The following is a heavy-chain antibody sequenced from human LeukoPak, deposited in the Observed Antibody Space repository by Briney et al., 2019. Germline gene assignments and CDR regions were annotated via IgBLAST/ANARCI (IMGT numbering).Heavy chain of an antibody. CDR2: ITGNSGLI. CDR3: AKDRTPDGFYSIDY. D-gene: IGHD2-15*01. J-gene: IGHJ4*02. V-gene: IGHV3-23*01. Sequence: GGSLRLSCTGSGFTFGIYAMNWVRQAPGKGLEWVSVITGNSGLIDYADSVKGRFTISRDNDRNTLYLQMTTLRAEDTAIYFCAKDRTPDGFYSIDYWGQGILVTVFS. CDR1: GFTFGIYA.